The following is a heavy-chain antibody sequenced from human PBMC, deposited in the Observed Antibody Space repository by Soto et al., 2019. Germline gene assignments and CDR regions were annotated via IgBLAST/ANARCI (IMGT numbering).Heavy chain of an antibody. CDR2: FDPEDGET. Sequence: ASVKVSCKVSGYTLTELSMHWVRQAPGKGLEWMGGFDPEDGETIYAQKFQGRVTMTEDTSTDTAYMELSSLRSEDTAVYYCATQPHPQGRPNYDFWSGYPRRLDVWGQGTTVTVSS. D-gene: IGHD3-3*01. J-gene: IGHJ6*02. V-gene: IGHV1-24*01. CDR3: ATQPHPQGRPNYDFWSGYPRRLDV. CDR1: GYTLTELS.